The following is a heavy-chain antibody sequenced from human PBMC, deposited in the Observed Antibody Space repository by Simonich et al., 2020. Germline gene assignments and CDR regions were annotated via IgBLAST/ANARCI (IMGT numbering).Heavy chain of an antibody. J-gene: IGHJ4*02. D-gene: IGHD1-26*01. CDR3: ARGLIGGSYYY. CDR2: INHSGST. CDR1: GGSFSGYY. V-gene: IGHV4-34*01. Sequence: QVQLQQWGAGLLKPSETLSLPCAVYGGSFSGYYWSWIPQPPGKGLVWIGEINHSGSTHYTPSIKSRVTISVDTSKNQSSLKLSSVHAAATAVYYCARGLIGGSYYYWGQGTLVTVSS.